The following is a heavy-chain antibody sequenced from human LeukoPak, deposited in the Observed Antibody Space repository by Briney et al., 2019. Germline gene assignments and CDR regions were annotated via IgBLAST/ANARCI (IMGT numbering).Heavy chain of an antibody. CDR3: ASQYNDYSYAY. CDR2: IYPGDSDT. Sequence: GESLRISCKGSGYSFTSYWIGWVRQMPGKGLEWMGIIYPGDSDTRYSPSFQGRVTISADKSISTAYLQWSSLKASDTAMYYCASQYNDYSYAYWGQGTLVTVSS. J-gene: IGHJ4*02. CDR1: GYSFTSYW. V-gene: IGHV5-51*01. D-gene: IGHD3-16*01.